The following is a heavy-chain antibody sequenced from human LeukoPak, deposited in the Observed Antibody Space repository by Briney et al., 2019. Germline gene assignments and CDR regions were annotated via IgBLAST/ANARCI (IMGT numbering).Heavy chain of an antibody. V-gene: IGHV3-53*01. J-gene: IGHJ4*02. CDR1: GFTVSSNY. CDR2: IYSGGSA. Sequence: GGSLRLSCAASGFTVSSNYMSWVRQAPGKGLEWVSVIYSGGSAYYADSVKGRFTISRDNSKNTLYLQMNSLRAEDTAVYYCASGAYYYDSSGYFDYWGQGTLVTVSS. CDR3: ASGAYYYDSSGYFDY. D-gene: IGHD3-22*01.